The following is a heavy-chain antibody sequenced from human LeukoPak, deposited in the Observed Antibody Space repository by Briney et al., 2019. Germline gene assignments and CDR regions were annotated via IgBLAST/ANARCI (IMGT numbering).Heavy chain of an antibody. CDR2: VYYSGSS. CDR1: GGSIRSSSYY. J-gene: IGHJ6*03. V-gene: IGHV4-39*01. CDR3: ATRSYFYHYMDV. Sequence: PSETLSLTCTVSGGSIRSSSYYWGWIRQPPRKGLEWIGNVYYSGSSYCNPSLKSRVTISVDSSKNQFSLKLTSVTAADTAIYYCATRSYFYHYMDVWGKGTTVTVSS.